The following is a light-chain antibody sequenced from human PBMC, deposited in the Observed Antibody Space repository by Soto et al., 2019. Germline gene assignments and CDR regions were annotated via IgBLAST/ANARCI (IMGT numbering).Light chain of an antibody. V-gene: IGLV2-14*03. J-gene: IGLJ2*01. CDR1: STDVGDFNY. Sequence: QSALTQPASVSGSPGRSVTISCTGTSTDVGDFNYVSWYQHLPGRAPKLIIYDVTNRPSGISYRFSASKSGRTASLTISGLQADDEADYSCCSYSRSTTQFVFGGGSKLTVL. CDR3: CSYSRSTTQFV. CDR2: DVT.